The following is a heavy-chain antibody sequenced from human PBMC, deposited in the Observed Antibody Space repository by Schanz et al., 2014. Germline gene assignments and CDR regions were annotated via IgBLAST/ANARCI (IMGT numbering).Heavy chain of an antibody. V-gene: IGHV1-2*06. CDR3: AREGTVIRGLSGWFDP. CDR1: RYTFTDYH. CDR2: INPNSGGT. J-gene: IGHJ5*02. D-gene: IGHD3-10*01. Sequence: QVQLVQSGAEVKKPGASVKVSCKSSRYTFTDYHIHWVRQAPGQGLEYMGRINPNSGGTNFAQKFQGRVTMTRDTSISTVYMELSRLRSDDTAVYYCAREGTVIRGLSGWFDPWGQGTLVTVSS.